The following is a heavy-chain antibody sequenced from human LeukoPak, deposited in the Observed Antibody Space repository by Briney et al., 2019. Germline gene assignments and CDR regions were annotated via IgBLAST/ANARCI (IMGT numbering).Heavy chain of an antibody. D-gene: IGHD6-13*01. Sequence: ASVKVSCKASGYTFTSYYMHWVRQAPGQGLEWMGIINLSGGSTSYAQKFQGRVTMTRDTSTSTVYMELSSLRSEDTAVYYCARATRIAAAGTYPIDYWGQGTLVTVSS. CDR3: ARATRIAAAGTYPIDY. CDR2: INLSGGST. CDR1: GYTFTSYY. J-gene: IGHJ4*02. V-gene: IGHV1-46*01.